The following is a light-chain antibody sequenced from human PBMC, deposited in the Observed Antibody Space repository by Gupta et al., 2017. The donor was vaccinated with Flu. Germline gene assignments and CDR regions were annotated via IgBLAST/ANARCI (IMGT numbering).Light chain of an antibody. V-gene: IGLV2-14*04. Sequence: SITISCTGTSSDVGGYNYVSWYQQHPGKASKLMIYHDIKRPLVVSNGFSGSKPGNTSALTISGLQAEDEADYYCSSNTSSSTHVFGTGNKVTVL. CDR3: SSNTSSSTHV. J-gene: IGLJ1*01. CDR1: SSDVGGYNY. CDR2: HDI.